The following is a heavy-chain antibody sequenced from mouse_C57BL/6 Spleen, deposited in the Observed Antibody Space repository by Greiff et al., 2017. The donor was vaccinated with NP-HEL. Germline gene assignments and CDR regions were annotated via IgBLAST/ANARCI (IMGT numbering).Heavy chain of an antibody. CDR1: GYTFTSYG. Sequence: VQLQQPGAERGKTGASVKLSCKASGYTFTSYGMQWVKQRLGGGGEGSGRIDPNSGGTKYNEKFKSKATLTVDKPSSTAYMQLSSLTSEDSAVYYCARGGDYPLYFDYWGQGTTLTVSS. D-gene: IGHD2-4*01. V-gene: IGHV1-72*01. CDR2: IDPNSGGT. CDR3: ARGGDYPLYFDY. J-gene: IGHJ2*01.